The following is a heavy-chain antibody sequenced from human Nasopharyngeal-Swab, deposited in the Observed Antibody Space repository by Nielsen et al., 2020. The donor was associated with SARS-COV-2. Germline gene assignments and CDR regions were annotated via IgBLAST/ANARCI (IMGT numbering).Heavy chain of an antibody. CDR3: ARTGTNSIGYYYYMDV. CDR1: GGSISSSSYY. Sequence: SETLSLTCTVSGGSISSSSYYWGWIRQPPGKGLEWIGSIYYSGSTYYNPSLKSRVTISVDTSKNQFSLKLSSVTAADTAVYYCARTGTNSIGYYYYMDVWGKGTTVTSP. J-gene: IGHJ6*03. D-gene: IGHD3-10*01. V-gene: IGHV4-39*01. CDR2: IYYSGST.